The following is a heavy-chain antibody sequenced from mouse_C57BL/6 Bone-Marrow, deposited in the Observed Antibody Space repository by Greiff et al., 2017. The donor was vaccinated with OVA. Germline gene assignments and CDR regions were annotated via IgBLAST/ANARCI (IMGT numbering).Heavy chain of an antibody. Sequence: QVQLKQSGAELVKPGASVKISCKASGYAFSSYWMNWVKQRPGKGLEWIGQIYPGDGDTNYNGKFKGKATLTADKSSSTAYMQLSSLTSEDSAVYFCASGGYDSMFAYWGQGTLVTVSA. CDR3: ASGGYDSMFAY. CDR1: GYAFSSYW. J-gene: IGHJ3*01. CDR2: IYPGDGDT. V-gene: IGHV1-80*01. D-gene: IGHD2-4*01.